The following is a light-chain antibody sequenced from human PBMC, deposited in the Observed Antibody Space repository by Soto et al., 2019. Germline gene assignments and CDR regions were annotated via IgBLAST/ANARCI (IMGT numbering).Light chain of an antibody. J-gene: IGKJ1*01. Sequence: EIVMTQSPATLSVSPGERATLSCRASQSVSSNLAWYQQKPVRAPRLLIYGASTRATGIPARFSGNGSGTEFTLTISSLQSEDFAVYYCQQYNNWPPWTFGQGTKVEIK. CDR1: QSVSSN. CDR2: GAS. CDR3: QQYNNWPPWT. V-gene: IGKV3-15*01.